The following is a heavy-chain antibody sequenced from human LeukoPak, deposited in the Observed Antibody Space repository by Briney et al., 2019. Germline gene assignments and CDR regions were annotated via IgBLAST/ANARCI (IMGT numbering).Heavy chain of an antibody. CDR2: IIPIFGTA. J-gene: IGHJ5*02. D-gene: IGHD3-22*01. CDR1: GGTFSSYA. CDR3: ARDNRGEYYYDSSGYLFADNWLDP. V-gene: IGHV1-69*05. Sequence: SVKVSCKASGGTFSSYAISWVRQAPGQGLEWMGGIIPIFGTANYAQKFQGRVTITTDESTSTAYMELSSLRSEDTAVYYCARDNRGEYYYDSSGYLFADNWLDPWGQGTLVTVSS.